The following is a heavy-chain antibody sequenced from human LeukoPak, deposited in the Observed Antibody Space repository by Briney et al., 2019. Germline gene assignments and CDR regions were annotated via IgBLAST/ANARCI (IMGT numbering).Heavy chain of an antibody. D-gene: IGHD3-10*01. CDR3: ASSRGGLSYYYGMDV. CDR2: ISAYDGNT. J-gene: IGHJ6*02. CDR1: GYTFTSYG. Sequence: ASGKVSCKASGYTFTSYGISWVRQAPGQGLEWMGWISAYDGNTNYAQKLQGRVTMTTDTSTSTAYMELRSLRSDDTAVYYCASSRGGLSYYYGMDVWGQGTTVTVSS. V-gene: IGHV1-18*01.